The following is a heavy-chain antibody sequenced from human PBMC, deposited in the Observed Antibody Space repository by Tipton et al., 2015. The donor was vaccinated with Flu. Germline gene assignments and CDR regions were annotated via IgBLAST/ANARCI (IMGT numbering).Heavy chain of an antibody. CDR2: IYYSGST. V-gene: IGHV4-39*01. CDR1: GGSISSSSYY. Sequence: TLSLTCTVSGGSISSSSYYWGWIRQPPGKGLEWIGSIYYSGSTYYNPSLKSRVTIPVDTSKNQFSLKLSSVTAADTAVYYCARSARKFFFDYWGQGTLVTVSS. CDR3: ARSARKFFFDY. J-gene: IGHJ4*02.